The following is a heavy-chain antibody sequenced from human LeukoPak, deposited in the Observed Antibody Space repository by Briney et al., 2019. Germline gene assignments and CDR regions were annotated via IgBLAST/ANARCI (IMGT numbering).Heavy chain of an antibody. J-gene: IGHJ4*02. Sequence: GRPLRLSCAASGFTFSDFNMHWVHQAPGKGLEWVAFLWSGGGNECYADSVKGRFTISRDNSKNTLYLQMTSLRAEDTAVYYCARDQYWNPDSWGQGTLVTVSS. D-gene: IGHD1-1*01. CDR2: LWSGGGNE. CDR1: GFTFSDFN. V-gene: IGHV3-33*01. CDR3: ARDQYWNPDS.